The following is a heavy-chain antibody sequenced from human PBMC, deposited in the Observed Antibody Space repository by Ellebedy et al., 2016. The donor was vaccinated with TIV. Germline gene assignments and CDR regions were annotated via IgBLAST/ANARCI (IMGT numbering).Heavy chain of an antibody. CDR3: ATVPVSYDYGDYGAFDY. D-gene: IGHD4-17*01. CDR2: FDPEDGET. J-gene: IGHJ4*02. Sequence: AASVKVSCKVSGYTLTELSMHWVRQAPGKGLEWMGNFDPEDGETIYAQKFQGRVTMTEDTSTDTAYMEVSSLRSEDTAVYYCATVPVSYDYGDYGAFDYWGQGTLVTVSS. CDR1: GYTLTELS. V-gene: IGHV1-24*01.